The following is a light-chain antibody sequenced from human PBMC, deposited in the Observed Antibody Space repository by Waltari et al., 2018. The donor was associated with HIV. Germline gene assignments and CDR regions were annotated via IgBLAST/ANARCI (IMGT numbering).Light chain of an antibody. CDR3: QQYGSARRT. Sequence: EIVLTQSPGTLSLSPGESATLSCRASQSVAGNALAWYQHKPGQAPRLLIFGASSRVTGIPDRFSGSGSGTDFSLTISRLQPEDFAVYYCQQYGSARRTFGGGTKVESK. CDR1: QSVAGNA. CDR2: GAS. J-gene: IGKJ4*01. V-gene: IGKV3-20*01.